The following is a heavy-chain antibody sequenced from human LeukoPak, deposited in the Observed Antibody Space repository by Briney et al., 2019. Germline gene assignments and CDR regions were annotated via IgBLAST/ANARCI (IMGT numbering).Heavy chain of an antibody. CDR1: GGSISSSSYY. V-gene: IGHV4-39*07. CDR3: AREVSPIVVVVAAKVNWFDP. J-gene: IGHJ5*02. Sequence: SETLSLTCTVSGGSISSSSYYWGWIRQPPGKGLEWIGSIYYSGSTYYNPSLKSRVTITVDTSKNQFSLKLSSVTAADTAVYYCAREVSPIVVVVAAKVNWFDPWGQGTLVTVSS. CDR2: IYYSGST. D-gene: IGHD2-15*01.